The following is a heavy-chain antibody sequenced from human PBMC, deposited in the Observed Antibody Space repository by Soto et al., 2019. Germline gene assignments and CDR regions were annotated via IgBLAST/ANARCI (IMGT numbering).Heavy chain of an antibody. D-gene: IGHD1-26*01. CDR3: ANGPPSYPREYYYSDGGRDV. V-gene: IGHV3-30*18. CDR2: ISYDGSNK. Sequence: QVQLVESGGGVVQPGRSLRLSCAASGFTFSSYGMHWVRQAPGKGLEWVAVISYDGSNKYYADSVKGRFTISRDNSKNTLYLKKNSQRAEDTVFYYCANGPPSYPREYYYSDGGRDVWGQGTTVPVSS. J-gene: IGHJ6*02. CDR1: GFTFSSYG.